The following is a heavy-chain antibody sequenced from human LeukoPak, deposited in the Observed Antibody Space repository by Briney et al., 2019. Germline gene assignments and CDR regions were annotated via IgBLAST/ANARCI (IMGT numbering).Heavy chain of an antibody. V-gene: IGHV4-39*01. J-gene: IGHJ4*02. CDR1: GGSISSSSYY. CDR2: IYYSGST. D-gene: IGHD2-21*02. CDR3: ARDYCGGDCFVDY. Sequence: PSETLSLTCTVSGGSISSSSYYWGWIRQPPGKGLEWIGSIYYSGSTYYNPSLKSRVTISVDTSKNQFSLKLSSVTAADTAVYYCARDYCGGDCFVDYWGQGTPVTVSS.